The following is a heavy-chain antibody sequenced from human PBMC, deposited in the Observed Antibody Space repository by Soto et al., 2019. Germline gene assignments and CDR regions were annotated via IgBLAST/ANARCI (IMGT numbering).Heavy chain of an antibody. Sequence: PGGSLRLSCAGSGFSFSSYEMNWVRQAPGKGLEWGSYISTTGSSIHYADSVRGRFTISRDNAKNSLYLQMNSLRAEDTAIYYCARNSGDYEVYWGQGTQVTVSS. CDR3: ARNSGDYEVY. V-gene: IGHV3-48*03. D-gene: IGHD4-17*01. CDR2: ISTTGSSI. J-gene: IGHJ4*02. CDR1: GFSFSSYE.